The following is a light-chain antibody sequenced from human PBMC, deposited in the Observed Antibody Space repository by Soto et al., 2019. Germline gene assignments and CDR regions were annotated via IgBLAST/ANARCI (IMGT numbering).Light chain of an antibody. CDR1: SSNIGSNT. V-gene: IGLV1-44*01. J-gene: IGLJ2*01. Sequence: QSVLTQPPSASGTPGQRVTISCSGSSSNIGSNTVNWYQQLPGTAPKLLIYRNNQRPSGAPDRFSGSKSGTSASLAISGLQSGDEADYYCAAWDDSLNGLVFGGGTKLTVL. CDR2: RNN. CDR3: AAWDDSLNGLV.